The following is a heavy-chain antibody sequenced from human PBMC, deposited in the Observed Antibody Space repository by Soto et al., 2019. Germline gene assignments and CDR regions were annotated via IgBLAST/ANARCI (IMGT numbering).Heavy chain of an antibody. CDR1: GYTFTGYY. CDR2: INPNSGGT. J-gene: IGHJ5*02. V-gene: IGHV1-2*02. Sequence: QVPLVQSGAEVKKPGASVKVSCKASGYTFTGYYMHWVRQAPGQGLEWMGWINPNSGGTNYAQKFQGRVTMTRDTSISTAYMELSRLRSDDTAVYYCARDLGGIAAAGLNWFDPWGQGTLVTVSS. CDR3: ARDLGGIAAAGLNWFDP. D-gene: IGHD6-13*01.